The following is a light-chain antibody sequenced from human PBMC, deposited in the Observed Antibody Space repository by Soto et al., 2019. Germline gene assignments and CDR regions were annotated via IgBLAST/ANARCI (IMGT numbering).Light chain of an antibody. CDR3: QQRSNWPPMT. Sequence: EIVMTQSPDTLSVSPGERATLSCRASQSVSSNLAWYQQKPGQAPRLLLHGASTRATGIPARFSGSGSGTEFTLTISSLEPEAFAVYYCQQRSNWPPMTFGQGTRLEIK. CDR2: GAS. CDR1: QSVSSN. V-gene: IGKV3-15*01. J-gene: IGKJ5*01.